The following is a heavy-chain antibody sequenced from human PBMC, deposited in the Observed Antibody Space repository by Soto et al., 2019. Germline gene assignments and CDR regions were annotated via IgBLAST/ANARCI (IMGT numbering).Heavy chain of an antibody. CDR1: GYTFTGYY. CDR3: ATRESGSSTYYFDY. V-gene: IGHV1-2*02. CDR2: INPNSGGT. J-gene: IGHJ4*02. D-gene: IGHD1-26*01. Sequence: ASVKVSCKASGYTFTGYYMHWVRQAPGQGLEWMGWINPNSGGTNYAQKFQGRVTMTRDTSISTAYMELSRLRSDDTAVYYCATRESGSSTYYFDYWGQGTLVTVS.